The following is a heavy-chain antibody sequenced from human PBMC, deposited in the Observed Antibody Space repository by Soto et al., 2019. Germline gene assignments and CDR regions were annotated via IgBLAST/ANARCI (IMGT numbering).Heavy chain of an antibody. J-gene: IGHJ5*02. CDR1: GGSISSGGYY. V-gene: IGHV4-31*03. CDR2: IYYSEST. Sequence: PSETLSLTCTVSGGSISSGGYYCSWIRQHPGKALEWIGYIYYSESTYYNPSLKSRVTISVDTSKNQFSLKLSSVTAADTAVYYCARDRSGRYYDSSGYRPGFDPWGQGTLVTVSS. CDR3: ARDRSGRYYDSSGYRPGFDP. D-gene: IGHD3-22*01.